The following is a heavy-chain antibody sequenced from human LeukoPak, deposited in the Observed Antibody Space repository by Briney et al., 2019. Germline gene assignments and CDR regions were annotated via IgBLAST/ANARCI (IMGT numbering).Heavy chain of an antibody. Sequence: SGGSLRLSCAASGFTFSSYSMNWVRQAPGKGLEWVSSISSSSSYIYYADSVKGRFTISRDNAKNSLYLQMNSLRAEDTAVYYCARDQPPYYYDSSGYKTDAFDIWGQGTMVTVSS. CDR1: GFTFSSYS. D-gene: IGHD3-22*01. CDR2: ISSSSSYI. CDR3: ARDQPPYYYDSSGYKTDAFDI. J-gene: IGHJ3*02. V-gene: IGHV3-21*01.